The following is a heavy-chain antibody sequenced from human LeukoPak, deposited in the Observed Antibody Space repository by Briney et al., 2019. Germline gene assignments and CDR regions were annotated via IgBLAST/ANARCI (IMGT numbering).Heavy chain of an antibody. V-gene: IGHV4-30-4*01. CDR3: ARVGALWWFDP. J-gene: IGHJ5*02. D-gene: IGHD3-10*01. Sequence: SQTLSLTCTVSGGSISSGDFYWSWIRQPPGKGLEWIGYIYYSGSTYYNPSLKSRVTISVDTSKNQFSLKLSSVTAADTAVYYCARVGALWWFDPWGQGTLVTVSS. CDR2: IYYSGST. CDR1: GGSISSGDFY.